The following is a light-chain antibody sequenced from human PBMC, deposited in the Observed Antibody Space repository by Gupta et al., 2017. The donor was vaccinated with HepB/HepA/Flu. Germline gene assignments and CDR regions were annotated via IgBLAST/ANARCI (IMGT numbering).Light chain of an antibody. CDR2: TTS. J-gene: IGKJ1*01. CDR3: QHRDSHFPA. Sequence: DIQTTQSPSSLSASVGDTVTITCRASQSIGNSLNWYQQKPGKPPRLLIHTTSGWQSGVPSRFNGSGSGTDFTLTINRRQPEDFATYYCQHRDSHFPAFGQATKVEIK. CDR1: QSIGNS. V-gene: IGKV1-39*01.